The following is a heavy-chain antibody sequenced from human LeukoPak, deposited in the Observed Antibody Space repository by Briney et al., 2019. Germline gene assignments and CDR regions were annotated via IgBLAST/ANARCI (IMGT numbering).Heavy chain of an antibody. CDR2: INPSGGST. V-gene: IGHV1-46*01. Sequence: ASVKVSCKASGYTFTGYYMHWVRQAPGQGLEWMGIINPSGGSTSYAQKFQGRVTMTRDTSTSTVYMELSSLRSEDTAVYYCAREGYSSDYYYYGMDVWGQGTTVTVSS. D-gene: IGHD6-25*01. J-gene: IGHJ6*02. CDR3: AREGYSSDYYYYGMDV. CDR1: GYTFTGYY.